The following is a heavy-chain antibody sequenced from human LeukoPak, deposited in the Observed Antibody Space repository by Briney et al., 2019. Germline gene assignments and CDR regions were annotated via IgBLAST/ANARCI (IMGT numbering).Heavy chain of an antibody. J-gene: IGHJ6*03. CDR2: INSDGSST. V-gene: IGHV3-74*01. CDR3: ARAEAKGIYYMDV. CDR1: GFTVSSNY. D-gene: IGHD1-26*01. Sequence: GGSLRLSCAASGFTVSSNYMSWVRQAPGKGLVWVSRINSDGSSTSYADSVKGRFTISRDNSKNTLYLHVNSLRPEDTAVYYCARAEAKGIYYMDVWGKGTTVTISS.